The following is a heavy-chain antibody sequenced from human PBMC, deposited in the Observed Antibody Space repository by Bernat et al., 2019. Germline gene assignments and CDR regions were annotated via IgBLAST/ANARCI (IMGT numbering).Heavy chain of an antibody. V-gene: IGHV3-33*01. CDR1: GFTFSSYG. D-gene: IGHD5-12*01. CDR3: ARDLRWLQLPRTGHYYGMDV. J-gene: IGHJ6*02. CDR2: IWYDGSNK. Sequence: QVQLVESGEGVVQPGRSLRLSCAASGFTFSSYGMHWVRQAPGKGLEWVAVIWYDGSNKYYADSVKGRFTISRDNSKNTLYLQMNSLRAEDTAVYYCARDLRWLQLPRTGHYYGMDVWGQGTTVTVSS.